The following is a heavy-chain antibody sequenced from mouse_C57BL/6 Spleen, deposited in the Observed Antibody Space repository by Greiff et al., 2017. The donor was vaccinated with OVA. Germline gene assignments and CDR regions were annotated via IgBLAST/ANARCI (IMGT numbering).Heavy chain of an antibody. CDR3: ARAYYSNGFAY. V-gene: IGHV5-17*01. D-gene: IGHD2-5*01. Sequence: EVMLVESGGGLVKPGGSLKLSCAASGFTFSDYGMHWVRQAPEKGLEWVAYISSCSSTIYYADTVKGRFTISRDNAKNTVFLQMTSLRSEDTAMYYCARAYYSNGFAYWGQGTLVTVSA. CDR1: GFTFSDYG. J-gene: IGHJ3*01. CDR2: ISSCSSTI.